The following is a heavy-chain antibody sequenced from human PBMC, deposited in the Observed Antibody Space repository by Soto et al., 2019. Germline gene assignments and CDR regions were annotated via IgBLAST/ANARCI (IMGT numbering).Heavy chain of an antibody. V-gene: IGHV1-46*01. D-gene: IGHD3-16*02. Sequence: GASVKVSCKASGYTFTSYYMQWVRQAPGQGLEWMGIINPSGGSTSYAQKFQGRVTMTRDTSTSTVYMELSSLRSEDTAVYYCARSSIMITFGGVIVITLPYYFDYWGQGTLVTVSS. CDR2: INPSGGST. CDR1: GYTFTSYY. J-gene: IGHJ4*02. CDR3: ARSSIMITFGGVIVITLPYYFDY.